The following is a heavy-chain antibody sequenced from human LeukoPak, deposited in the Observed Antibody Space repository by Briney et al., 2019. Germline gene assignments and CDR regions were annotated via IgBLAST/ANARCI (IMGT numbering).Heavy chain of an antibody. CDR2: ISAYNGNT. Sequence: WASVKVSCKASGYTFTSYGISWVRQAPGQGLEWMGWISAYNGNTNYAQKFQGRVTITADESTSTAYMELSSLRSEDTAVYYCARGSGYYDSSGLYYYYGMDVWGQGTTVTVSS. CDR1: GYTFTSYG. CDR3: ARGSGYYDSSGLYYYYGMDV. V-gene: IGHV1-18*01. D-gene: IGHD3-22*01. J-gene: IGHJ6*02.